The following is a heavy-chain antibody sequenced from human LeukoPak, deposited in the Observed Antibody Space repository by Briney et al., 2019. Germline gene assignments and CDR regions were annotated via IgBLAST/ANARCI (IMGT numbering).Heavy chain of an antibody. CDR1: GFTFTSSA. D-gene: IGHD1-14*01. J-gene: IGHJ6*03. CDR3: AAVSNPDYYYMDV. CDR2: IVVGSGNT. V-gene: IGHV1-58*02. Sequence: GASVKVSCKASGFTFTSSAMQCVRQARGQRLEWIGWIVVGSGNTNYAQKFQERVTITRDMSTSTAYMELSSLRSEDTAVYYCAAVSNPDYYYMDVWGKGTTVTVSS.